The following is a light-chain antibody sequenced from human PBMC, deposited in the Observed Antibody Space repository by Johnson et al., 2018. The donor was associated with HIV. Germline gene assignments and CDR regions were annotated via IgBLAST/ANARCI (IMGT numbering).Light chain of an antibody. CDR3: GTWDSRLSAYV. Sequence: QSVLTQPPSVSAAPGQKVTISCSGSSYNIGNSYVSWYQQLPGTAPKLLIYENNKRPSGIPDRFSGSKSGTSATLDITGLQTGDEADYYCGTWDSRLSAYVFGTGTKVTVL. V-gene: IGLV1-51*02. J-gene: IGLJ1*01. CDR1: SYNIGNSY. CDR2: ENN.